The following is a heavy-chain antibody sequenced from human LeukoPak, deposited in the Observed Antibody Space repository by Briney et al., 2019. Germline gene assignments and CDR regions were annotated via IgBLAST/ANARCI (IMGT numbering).Heavy chain of an antibody. CDR1: GGSFSGYY. V-gene: IGHV4-34*01. CDR2: INHSGST. D-gene: IGHD3-10*01. Sequence: SETLSLTCAVYGGSFSGYYWSWIRQPPGKGLEWIGEINHSGSTNYNPSPKSRVTISVDTSKNQFSLKLSSVTAADTAVYYCARGGSNYYGSGSYRRNWFDPWGQGTLVTVSS. J-gene: IGHJ5*02. CDR3: ARGGSNYYGSGSYRRNWFDP.